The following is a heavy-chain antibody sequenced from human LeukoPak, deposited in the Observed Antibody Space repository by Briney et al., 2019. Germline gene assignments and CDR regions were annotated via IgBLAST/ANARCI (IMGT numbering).Heavy chain of an antibody. D-gene: IGHD6-6*01. CDR1: GDSVSSKNGA. V-gene: IGHV6-1*01. CDR2: TYYRSKWYN. CDR3: AMGSSSGVSYYFDY. J-gene: IGHJ4*02. Sequence: SQTLSLTCVVSGDSVSSKNGAWNWIRQSPSRGLEWLGRTYYRSKWYNDYAVSVKSRITINPDTSKNQFSLQLNSVTPEDTAVYYCAMGSSSGVSYYFDYWGQGTLVTVSS.